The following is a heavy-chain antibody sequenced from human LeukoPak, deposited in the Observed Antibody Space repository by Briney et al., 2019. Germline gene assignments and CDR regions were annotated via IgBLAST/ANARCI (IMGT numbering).Heavy chain of an antibody. J-gene: IGHJ4*02. V-gene: IGHV1-2*02. CDR2: INPNSGGT. Sequence: ASVKVSCKASGYTFNTYGITWVRQAPGQGLEWMGWINPNSGGTNYAQKFQGRVTMTRDTSISTAYMELSRLRSDDTAVYYCAREGRLQWLVDYWGRGTLVTVSS. CDR1: GYTFNTYG. D-gene: IGHD6-19*01. CDR3: AREGRLQWLVDY.